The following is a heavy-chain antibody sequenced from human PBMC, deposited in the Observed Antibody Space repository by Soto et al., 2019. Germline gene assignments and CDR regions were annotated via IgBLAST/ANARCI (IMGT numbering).Heavy chain of an antibody. CDR2: IKSDASTT. J-gene: IGHJ4*02. CDR3: ARGATGWFGYDY. Sequence: EVQLVESGGGLVQPGGSLRLSCAASGFTFSTSWMHWVRQAAGKGLVWVSRIKSDASTTNYADSVKGRFTISRDNAKNTLYLKMDSLTVEDTAVYYCARGATGWFGYDYWGQGTLVTVSS. V-gene: IGHV3-74*01. CDR1: GFTFSTSW. D-gene: IGHD3-10*01.